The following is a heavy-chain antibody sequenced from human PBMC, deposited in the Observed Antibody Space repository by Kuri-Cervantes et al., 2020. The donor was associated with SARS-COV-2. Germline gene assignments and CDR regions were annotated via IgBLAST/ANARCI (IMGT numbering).Heavy chain of an antibody. CDR3: ATWPGWYGNYYYGMDV. V-gene: IGHV1-24*01. J-gene: IGHJ6*02. CDR1: GYTFTSYD. Sequence: ASVKVSCKASGYTFTSYDINWVRQAPGKGLEWMGGFDPEDGETIYAQKFQGRVTMTEDTSTETAYMELSSLRSEDTAVYYCATWPGWYGNYYYGMDVWGQGTTVTVSS. CDR2: FDPEDGET. D-gene: IGHD6-19*01.